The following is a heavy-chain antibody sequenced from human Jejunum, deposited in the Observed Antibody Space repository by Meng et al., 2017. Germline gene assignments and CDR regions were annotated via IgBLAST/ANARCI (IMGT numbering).Heavy chain of an antibody. Sequence: ASVKVSCKASGYTFTSSGISWVRQAPGQGLEWIGWISTHNGDTRYRQKFQGRVTITTYTSTNTVYMELRSLTSDDTAVYYCARVWSMLWFEEFTWFDSWGQGTQVTVSS. CDR1: GYTFTSSG. CDR3: ARVWSMLWFEEFTWFDS. J-gene: IGHJ5*01. CDR2: ISTHNGDT. V-gene: IGHV1-18*01. D-gene: IGHD3-10*01.